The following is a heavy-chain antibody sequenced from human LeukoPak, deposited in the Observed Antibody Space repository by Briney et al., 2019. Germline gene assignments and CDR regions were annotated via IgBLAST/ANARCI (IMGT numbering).Heavy chain of an antibody. D-gene: IGHD3-10*01. V-gene: IGHV1-18*04. CDR2: ISAYNGNT. CDR3: ARDAMVRGTFDY. Sequence: ASVKVSCKASGYTVTSYGISWVRQAPGQGLEWMGWISAYNGNTNYAQKLQGRVTMTTDTSTSTAYMELRSLRSDDTAVYYCARDAMVRGTFDYWGQGTLVTVSS. J-gene: IGHJ4*02. CDR1: GYTVTSYG.